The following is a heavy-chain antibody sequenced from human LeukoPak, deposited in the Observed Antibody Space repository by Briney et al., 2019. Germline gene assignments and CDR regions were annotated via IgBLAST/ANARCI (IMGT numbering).Heavy chain of an antibody. CDR1: GDSVSSNSAA. V-gene: IGHV6-1*01. D-gene: IGHD2-15*01. Sequence: SQTLSLTCAISGDSVSSNSAAWNWIRQSPSRGLEWLGRTYYRSKWYNDYAVSVKSRITINPDTSKSQFSLQLNSVTPEDTAVYYCARVVVDCSGGSCYSGWFDPWGQGTLVTVSS. CDR3: ARVVVDCSGGSCYSGWFDP. CDR2: TYYRSKWYN. J-gene: IGHJ5*02.